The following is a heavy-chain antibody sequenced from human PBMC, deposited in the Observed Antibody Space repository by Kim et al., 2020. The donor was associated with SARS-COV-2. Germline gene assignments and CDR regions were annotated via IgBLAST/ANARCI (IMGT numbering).Heavy chain of an antibody. V-gene: IGHV5-10-1*01. J-gene: IGHJ4*02. D-gene: IGHD6-13*01. CDR3: ARHGVVGIAAAKL. Sequence: SSPSFQGHLTISADKSISTAYLQWSSLKASDTAMYYCARHGVVGIAAAKLWGQGTLVTVSS.